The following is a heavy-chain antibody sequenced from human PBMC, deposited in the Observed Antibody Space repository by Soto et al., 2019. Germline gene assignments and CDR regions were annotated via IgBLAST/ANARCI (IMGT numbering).Heavy chain of an antibody. CDR2: ISSGSSTI. J-gene: IGHJ6*03. CDR3: TRSAYMDV. CDR1: GFTFSSYS. V-gene: IGHV3-48*01. Sequence: GGSLRLSCAASGFTFSSYSMNWARQAPGKGLEWVSYISSGSSTIYYADSVKGRFTISRDNAKNSLYLQMDSLRAEDTAVYYATRSAYMDVWGTGTTVTVSS. D-gene: IGHD2-2*01.